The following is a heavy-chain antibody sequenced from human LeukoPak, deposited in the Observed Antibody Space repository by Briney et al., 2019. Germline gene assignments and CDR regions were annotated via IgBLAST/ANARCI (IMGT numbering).Heavy chain of an antibody. J-gene: IGHJ4*02. Sequence: KPGGSLTLSCAATGFTFSSHSMNWARHPPGEGLGWVSIITSSGTYITYPDSVRGPFTISRHHTKTSLFRQMNSLRAQHTALYYCARGSGSSAWLMDYWGQGALVTVSS. V-gene: IGHV3-21*01. D-gene: IGHD1-26*01. CDR3: ARGSGSSAWLMDY. CDR1: GFTFSSHS. CDR2: ITSSGTYI.